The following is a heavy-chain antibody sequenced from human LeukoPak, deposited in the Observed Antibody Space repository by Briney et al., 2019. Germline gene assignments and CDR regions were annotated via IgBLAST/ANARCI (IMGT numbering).Heavy chain of an antibody. D-gene: IGHD4-17*01. V-gene: IGHV4-39*01. Sequence: KPSETLSLTCTVSGGSISSSSYYWGWIRQPPGKGLEWIGSIYYSGSTYYNPSLKSRVTISVDTSKNQFSLKPSSVTAADTAVYYCARQVSVWTTVTTFDYWGQGTLVTVSS. CDR1: GGSISSSSYY. CDR2: IYYSGST. J-gene: IGHJ4*02. CDR3: ARQVSVWTTVTTFDY.